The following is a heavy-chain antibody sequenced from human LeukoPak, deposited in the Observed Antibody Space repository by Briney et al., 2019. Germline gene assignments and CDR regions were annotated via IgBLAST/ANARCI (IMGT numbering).Heavy chain of an antibody. CDR3: SRSLDY. V-gene: IGHV3-7*01. CDR2: INQDGSVL. Sequence: GGSLRLSCAASGFPFSGYWMDWVRQAPGKGMEWVANINQDGSVLYYAPSVKGRFTISRDNAKNSLYLQMNSLRAEDTAVYYCSRSLDYVGQGALVTVSS. J-gene: IGHJ4*02. CDR1: GFPFSGYW.